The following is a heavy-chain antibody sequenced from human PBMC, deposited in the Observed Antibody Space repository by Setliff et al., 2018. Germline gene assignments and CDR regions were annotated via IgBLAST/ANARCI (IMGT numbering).Heavy chain of an antibody. J-gene: IGHJ4*02. CDR3: ATTGTYRYFDY. Sequence: SETLSLTCTVSGASVSGNSYFWGWIRQPPGKGLEWIGSMYYSGTTYSNPSLKSRVTMSVDTSKNQFSLRLNSVTASDTAVYYCATTGTYRYFDYWGQGTLVTVSS. CDR1: GASVSGNSYF. V-gene: IGHV4-39*01. CDR2: MYYSGTT. D-gene: IGHD1-1*01.